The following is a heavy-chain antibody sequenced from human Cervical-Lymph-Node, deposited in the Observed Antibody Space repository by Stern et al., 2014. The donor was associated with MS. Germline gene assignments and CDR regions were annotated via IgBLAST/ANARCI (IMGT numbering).Heavy chain of an antibody. D-gene: IGHD2-15*01. CDR1: GYSFTSYG. J-gene: IGHJ5*02. CDR3: ASIGSGQFAGPP. Sequence: QVQLVQSGSELKKPGASVKVSCKASGYSFTSYGMNWVRQAPGQGLEWMGWIDTNTGNPTYAQGFTGRFVFSLDTSVTTAYLQINNLKAEDTAVYYCASIGSGQFAGPPWGQGTLATVSS. V-gene: IGHV7-4-1*02. CDR2: IDTNTGNP.